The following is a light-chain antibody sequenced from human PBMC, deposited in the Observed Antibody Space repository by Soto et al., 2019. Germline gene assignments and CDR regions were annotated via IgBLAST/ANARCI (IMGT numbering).Light chain of an antibody. J-gene: IGLJ3*02. CDR3: TSYVGNDIWV. V-gene: IGLV2-8*01. CDR2: EVT. Sequence: QSALTQPASASGSPGQSVTISCTGTTSDVGAYKYVSWYQQYPGKAPKLMIYEVTKGPSGVPDRFSGSKSGNTASLTVSGLQAEDEADYYCTSYVGNDIWVFGGGTKLTVL. CDR1: TSDVGAYKY.